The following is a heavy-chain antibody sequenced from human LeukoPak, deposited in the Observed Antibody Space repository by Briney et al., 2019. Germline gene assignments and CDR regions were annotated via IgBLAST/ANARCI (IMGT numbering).Heavy chain of an antibody. CDR1: GFTFSSYR. Sequence: GGSLRLSCAASGFTFSSYRIPWVRQAPGKGLEWVSYISSSGDNTYYADSVKGRFTISRDNGKNSLYLQMNSLRGEDTAVYYCARYHDHNGNYFDGWGEGTLVSVSS. V-gene: IGHV3-48*01. CDR2: ISSSGDNT. J-gene: IGHJ4*02. D-gene: IGHD3-22*01. CDR3: ARYHDHNGNYFDG.